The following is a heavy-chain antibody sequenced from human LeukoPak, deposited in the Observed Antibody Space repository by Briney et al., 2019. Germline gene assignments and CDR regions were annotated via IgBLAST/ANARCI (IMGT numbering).Heavy chain of an antibody. Sequence: GGSLRLSCVASGFPFSSYWMTWVRQAPGKGLEWVANIKQDGSKKSYVDSVKGRFTISRDNAKNSLYLQMNSLRAEDTAVYYCITAGDSSGLDYWGQGTLVTVSS. CDR1: GFPFSSYW. CDR2: IKQDGSKK. D-gene: IGHD3-22*01. CDR3: ITAGDSSGLDY. J-gene: IGHJ4*02. V-gene: IGHV3-7*01.